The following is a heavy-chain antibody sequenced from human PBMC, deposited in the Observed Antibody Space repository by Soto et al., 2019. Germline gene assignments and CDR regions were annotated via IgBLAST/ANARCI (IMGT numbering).Heavy chain of an antibody. Sequence: SGPTLVKPTQTLTLTCTFSGFSLSTSGVGVGWIRQPPGKALEWLALIYWDDDKRYSPSLKSRLTITKDTSKNQVVLTMTNMDPVDTATYYCAHNLAGYYTEGFDYWGQGTLVTVSS. J-gene: IGHJ4*02. CDR2: IYWDDDK. CDR3: AHNLAGYYTEGFDY. V-gene: IGHV2-5*02. CDR1: GFSLSTSGVG. D-gene: IGHD3-9*01.